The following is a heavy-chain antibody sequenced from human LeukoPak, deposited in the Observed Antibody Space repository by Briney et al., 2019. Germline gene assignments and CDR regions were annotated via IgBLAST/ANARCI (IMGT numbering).Heavy chain of an antibody. CDR2: INPNSGVT. D-gene: IGHD3-22*01. CDR3: ASVGRYYYDSSGYSY. CDR1: GYTFTGYY. V-gene: IGHV1-2*02. J-gene: IGHJ4*02. Sequence: GASVKVSCKSSGYTFTGYYVHWVRQAPGQGLEWMGWINPNSGVTDFAQKFQGRVTMTRDTSISTAYMELSRLRSDDTAVYYCASVGRYYYDSSGYSYWGQGTLVTVSS.